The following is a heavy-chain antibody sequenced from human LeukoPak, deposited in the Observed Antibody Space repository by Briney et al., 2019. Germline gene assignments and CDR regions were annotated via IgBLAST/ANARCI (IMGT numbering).Heavy chain of an antibody. CDR1: GFTFSSYG. CDR2: ISYDGSNK. CDR3: AKGQIMPILFDY. D-gene: IGHD3-16*01. V-gene: IGHV3-30*18. Sequence: GRSLRLSCAASGFTFSSYGMHWVRQAPGKGLEWVAVISYDGSNKYYADSVKGRFTISRDNSKNTLYLQMNSLRAEDTAVYYCAKGQIMPILFDYWGQGTLVTVSS. J-gene: IGHJ4*02.